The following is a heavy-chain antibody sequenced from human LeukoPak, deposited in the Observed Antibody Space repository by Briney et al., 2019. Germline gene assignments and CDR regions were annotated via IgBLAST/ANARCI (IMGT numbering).Heavy chain of an antibody. J-gene: IGHJ4*02. D-gene: IGHD2-15*01. V-gene: IGHV3-7*01. CDR2: IKPDGSET. CDR1: GFTFSSYY. Sequence: PGGSLRLSCAASGFTFSSYYMSWVRQAPGEGLEWVANIKPDGSETYYADSVKGRFTISRENAKNSLYLQMNSLRAEDTAVYYCARDYGGSSPFDYWGQGTLVTVSS. CDR3: ARDYGGSSPFDY.